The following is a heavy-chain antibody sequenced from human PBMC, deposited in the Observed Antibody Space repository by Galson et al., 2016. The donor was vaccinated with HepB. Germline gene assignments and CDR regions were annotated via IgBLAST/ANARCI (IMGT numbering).Heavy chain of an antibody. V-gene: IGHV5-51*01. CDR1: GYTFITKW. CDR2: IYPGDSET. D-gene: IGHD1-26*01. J-gene: IGHJ4*02. CDR3: ATSGSYGDFDY. Sequence: QSGAEVKKSGESLQISCKASGYTFITKWIGWVRQMPGNGLEWMGIIYPGDSETRYSPSFQGQVTFSADKSISTAYLQWSSLKASDTAMYYCATSGSYGDFDYWGQGTLVIVSS.